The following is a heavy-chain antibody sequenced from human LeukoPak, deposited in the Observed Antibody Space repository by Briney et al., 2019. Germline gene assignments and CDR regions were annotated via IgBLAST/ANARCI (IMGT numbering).Heavy chain of an antibody. CDR1: GYTFTSYG. V-gene: IGHV1-18*01. CDR3: ARGPFCGGDCPYQYFQH. Sequence: ASVKVSCKASGYTFTSYGISWVRQAPGQGLEWMGWISAYNGNTNYAQKLQGRVTMTTDTSTSTAYMELRSLRSDDTAVYYCARGPFCGGDCPYQYFQHWGQGTLVTVYS. CDR2: ISAYNGNT. D-gene: IGHD2-21*02. J-gene: IGHJ1*01.